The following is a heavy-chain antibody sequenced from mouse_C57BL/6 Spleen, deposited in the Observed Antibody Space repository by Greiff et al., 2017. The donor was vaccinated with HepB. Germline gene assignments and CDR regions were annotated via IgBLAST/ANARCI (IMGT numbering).Heavy chain of an antibody. J-gene: IGHJ4*01. D-gene: IGHD2-3*01. CDR1: GYTFTDYN. CDR3: ARWDDGYGSAMDY. V-gene: IGHV1-22*01. CDR2: INPNNGGT. Sequence: EVQLQQSGPELVKPGASVKMSCKASGYTFTDYNMHWVKQSHGKSLEWIGYINPNNGGTSYNQKFKGKATLTVNKSSSTAYMELRSLTSEDSAVYSCARWDDGYGSAMDYWDQGTSVTVSS.